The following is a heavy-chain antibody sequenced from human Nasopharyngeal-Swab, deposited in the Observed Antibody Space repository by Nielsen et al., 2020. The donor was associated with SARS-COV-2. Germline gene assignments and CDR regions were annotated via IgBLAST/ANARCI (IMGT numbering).Heavy chain of an antibody. CDR3: ARYQGRDGYNYNYHYGMDV. V-gene: IGHV5-51*01. D-gene: IGHD5-24*01. CDR2: IYPGDFDT. J-gene: IGHJ6*02. CDR1: GSSSTSYW. Sequence: GGSLRLSCQGPGSSSTSYWFGWVRQMPGKGLEWMGIIYPGDFDTRYSPSFQGQVTISADKSISTAYLQWSSLKASDTAMYYCARYQGRDGYNYNYHYGMDVWGQGTTVTASS.